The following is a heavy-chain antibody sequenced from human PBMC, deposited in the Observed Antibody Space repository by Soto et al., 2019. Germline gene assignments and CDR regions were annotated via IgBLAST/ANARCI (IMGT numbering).Heavy chain of an antibody. CDR3: ARDLIVFDTTGFHF. J-gene: IGHJ4*01. CDR2: IHHSGTT. V-gene: IGHV4-30-4*01. CDR1: GDPIGSGDFY. Sequence: QVLLQESGPGLVKASQTLSLDCTVSGDPIGSGDFYWTWIRQTPERGLGGIGNIHHSGTTYYNPSLGSRLSISMDTSRNVFSLSLTSVTVADTAVYFCARDLIVFDTTGFHFWGRGILVSV. D-gene: IGHD3-9*01.